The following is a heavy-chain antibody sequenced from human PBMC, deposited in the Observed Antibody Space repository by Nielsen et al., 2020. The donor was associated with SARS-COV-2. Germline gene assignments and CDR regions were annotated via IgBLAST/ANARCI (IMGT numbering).Heavy chain of an antibody. CDR3: AKDLYYYDSSGTIFDY. V-gene: IGHV3-9*01. D-gene: IGHD3-22*01. Sequence: GGSLRLSCAASGFTFDDYAMHWVRQAPGKGLEWVSGISWNSGSIGYADSVKGRFTISRDNAKNSLYLQMNSLRAEDTALYYCAKDLYYYDSSGTIFDYWGQGTLVTVSS. CDR2: ISWNSGSI. J-gene: IGHJ4*02. CDR1: GFTFDDYA.